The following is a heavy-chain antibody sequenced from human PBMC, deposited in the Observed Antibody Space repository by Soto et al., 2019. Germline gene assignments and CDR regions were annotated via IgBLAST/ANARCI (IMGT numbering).Heavy chain of an antibody. Sequence: EVQLLESGGDLVQPGGSLRLSCAASGFTFRSYAMNWVRQAPGKGLEWVSTISGSGGSTYYADAVKGRFTISRDNSKNTLYLQMNTLRAEDTAVYYCAKSVVVAATPGRFAIWGQGTMVTVSS. D-gene: IGHD2-15*01. CDR1: GFTFRSYA. J-gene: IGHJ3*02. CDR3: AKSVVVAATPGRFAI. V-gene: IGHV3-23*01. CDR2: ISGSGGST.